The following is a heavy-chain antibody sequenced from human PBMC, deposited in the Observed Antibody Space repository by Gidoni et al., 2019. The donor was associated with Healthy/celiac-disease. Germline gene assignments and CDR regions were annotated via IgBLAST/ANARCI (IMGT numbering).Heavy chain of an antibody. D-gene: IGHD3-10*01. V-gene: IGHV3-23*01. CDR3: AKAAQHYGSGSYYINSYYYYGMDV. J-gene: IGHJ6*02. CDR1: GFTFSSYA. Sequence: EVQLLESGGGLVQPGGSLRLSCAASGFTFSSYAMSWVRQAPGKGLEWVSAISGSGGSTYYADSVKGRFTISRDNSKNTLYLQMNSLRAEDTAVYYCAKAAQHYGSGSYYINSYYYYGMDVWGQGTTVTVSS. CDR2: ISGSGGST.